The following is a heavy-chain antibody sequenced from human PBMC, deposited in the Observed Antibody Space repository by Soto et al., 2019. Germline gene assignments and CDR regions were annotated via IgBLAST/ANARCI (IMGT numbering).Heavy chain of an antibody. CDR1: GGSVSSDTHY. V-gene: IGHV4-61*01. CDR2: IYSSGST. D-gene: IGHD2-2*02. Sequence: SETLSLTCTVSGGSVSSDTHYWSWIRQPPGKRLGWIGFIYSSGSTNYNPSLKSRVTMSVDTSKNQFSLKLRSVIVADTAVYHCARFVRSCSGTTCYTRADVWGQGTTVTVSS. J-gene: IGHJ6*02. CDR3: ARFVRSCSGTTCYTRADV.